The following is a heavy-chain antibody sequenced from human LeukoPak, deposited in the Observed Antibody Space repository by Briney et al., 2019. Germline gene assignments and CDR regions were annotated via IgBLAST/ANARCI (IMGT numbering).Heavy chain of an antibody. V-gene: IGHV3-23*01. J-gene: IGHJ4*02. D-gene: IGHD2-2*01. Sequence: PGGSLRLSCAVSAFSFSSHAMTWVRQAPGMGLEWVSGISISDDTFYADSVRGRFTVFRGKSKNTLYLQMNSLRAEDTAVYYCARHPEPGYCSSTSCHESYFDHWGQGTLVTVSS. CDR1: AFSFSSHA. CDR3: ARHPEPGYCSSTSCHESYFDH. CDR2: ISISDDT.